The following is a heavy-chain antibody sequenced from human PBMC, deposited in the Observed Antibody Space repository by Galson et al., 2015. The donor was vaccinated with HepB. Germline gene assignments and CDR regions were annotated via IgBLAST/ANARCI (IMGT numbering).Heavy chain of an antibody. CDR3: TRAIRNLLYSDF. J-gene: IGHJ4*02. Sequence: SVKVSCKASGYTFGRYDIVWVRQATGQGLEWVGWVNPNSGNTGYTPEFQGRVTLTGDTSTATAYMELTSLRSEDTAVYFCTRAIRNLLYSDFWGQGTLVTVSS. D-gene: IGHD1-1*01. CDR2: VNPNSGNT. CDR1: GYTFGRYD. V-gene: IGHV1-8*01.